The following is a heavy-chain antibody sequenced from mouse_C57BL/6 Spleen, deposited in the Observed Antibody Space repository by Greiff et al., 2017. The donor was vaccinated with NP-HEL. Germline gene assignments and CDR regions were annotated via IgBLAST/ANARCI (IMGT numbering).Heavy chain of an antibody. CDR1: GFTFSDYG. D-gene: IGHD2-2*01. V-gene: IGHV5-17*01. J-gene: IGHJ4*01. CDR2: ISRGSSTI. CDR3: ARRWLPYYYAMDY. Sequence: EVQLVESGGGLVKPGGSLKLSCAASGFTFSDYGMHWVRQAPEKGLEWVAYISRGSSTIYYADTVKGRFTISRDNAKNTLFLQMTSLRSEDTAMYYCARRWLPYYYAMDYWGQGTSVTVSS.